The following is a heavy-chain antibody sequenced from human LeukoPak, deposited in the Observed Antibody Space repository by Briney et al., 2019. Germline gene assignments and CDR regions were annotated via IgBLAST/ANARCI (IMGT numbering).Heavy chain of an antibody. V-gene: IGHV4-39*01. CDR3: ARLYCSGGSCAAGFDY. CDR2: IYCSGST. J-gene: IGHJ4*02. D-gene: IGHD2-15*01. Sequence: SETLSLTCTVSGGSISSSSYYWGWIRQPPGKGLEWVGRIYCSGSTYYTPSLKSRVTISVHTSKNQFSLKLSSVTAADTAVYYCARLYCSGGSCAAGFDYWGQGTLVTVSS. CDR1: GGSISSSSYY.